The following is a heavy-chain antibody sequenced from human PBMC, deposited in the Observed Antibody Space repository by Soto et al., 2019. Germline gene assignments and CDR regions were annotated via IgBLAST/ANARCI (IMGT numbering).Heavy chain of an antibody. D-gene: IGHD4-17*01. V-gene: IGHV1-24*01. Sequence: ASVKVSCKVSGYTLTELSMHWVRQAPGKGLEWMGGFDPEDGETIYAQKFQGRVTMTEDTSTDTAYMELSSLRSEDTAVYYCATTSPADYGDYYWGQGTLVTVPQ. CDR3: ATTSPADYGDYY. CDR2: FDPEDGET. J-gene: IGHJ4*02. CDR1: GYTLTELS.